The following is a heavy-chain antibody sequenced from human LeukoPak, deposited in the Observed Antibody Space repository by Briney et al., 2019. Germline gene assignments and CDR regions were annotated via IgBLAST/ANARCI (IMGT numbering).Heavy chain of an antibody. CDR2: IIPILGIA. CDR3: ARDSDIVVVVAASTPLDY. D-gene: IGHD2-15*01. Sequence: SVEVSCKASGGTFSSYAISWVRQAPGQGLEWMGRIIPILGIANYAQKFQGRVTITADKSTSTAYMELSSLRSEDTAVYYCARDSDIVVVVAASTPLDYWGQGTLVTVSS. V-gene: IGHV1-69*04. CDR1: GGTFSSYA. J-gene: IGHJ4*02.